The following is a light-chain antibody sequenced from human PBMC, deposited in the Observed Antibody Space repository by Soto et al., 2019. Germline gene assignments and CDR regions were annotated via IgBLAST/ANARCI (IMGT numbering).Light chain of an antibody. V-gene: IGKV1-5*01. Sequence: DIQMTQSPSTLSASVGDRVTITCRASQSISGWLAWFQQKPGKAPKLLIYDASTLESGVTSRFSGSGSGTQFTLTISSLQPDDFATYFCQQYSSYSLYTFGQGTKLEI. CDR2: DAS. J-gene: IGKJ2*01. CDR3: QQYSSYSLYT. CDR1: QSISGW.